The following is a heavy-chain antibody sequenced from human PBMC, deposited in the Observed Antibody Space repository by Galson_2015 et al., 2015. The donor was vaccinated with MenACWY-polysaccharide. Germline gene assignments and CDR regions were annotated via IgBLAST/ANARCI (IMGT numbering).Heavy chain of an antibody. D-gene: IGHD3-10*01. V-gene: IGHV3-23*01. J-gene: IGHJ4*02. CDR3: AKYGSGSFYLD. CDR1: GFTLSSFG. CDR2: ISASGGGT. Sequence: SLRLSCAASGFTLSSFGMHWVRQAPGKGLEWVSAISASGGGTHYADSVKGRFTISRDNSKNTLYLQMNSLRAEDTAVYYCAKYGSGSFYLDWGQGTLVTVSS.